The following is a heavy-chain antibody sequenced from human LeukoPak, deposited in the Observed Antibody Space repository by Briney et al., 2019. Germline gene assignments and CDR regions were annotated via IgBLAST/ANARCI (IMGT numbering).Heavy chain of an antibody. CDR2: IYYSGST. D-gene: IGHD6-19*01. J-gene: IGHJ4*02. CDR3: ARHGLAVAPLRY. Sequence: SETLSLTCTVSGGSISSYYWSWIRQSPGKGLEWIGYIYYSGSTNYNPSLKSRVTISVDTSKNQFSLKLSSVTAADTAVYYCARHGLAVAPLRYWGQGTLVTVSS. CDR1: GGSISSYY. V-gene: IGHV4-59*08.